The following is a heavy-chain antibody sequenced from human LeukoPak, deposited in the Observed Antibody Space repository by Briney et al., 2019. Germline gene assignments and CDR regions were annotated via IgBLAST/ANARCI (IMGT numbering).Heavy chain of an antibody. CDR3: ARVGGYSYGFFGPGTSGHYFDY. D-gene: IGHD5-18*01. Sequence: GASVKVSCKASGYTFTGYYMHWVRQAPGQGLEWMGRINPNSGGTNYAQKFQGRVTMTRDTSISTAYMELSRLRSDDTAVYYCARVGGYSYGFFGPGTSGHYFDYWGQGTLVTVSS. J-gene: IGHJ4*02. CDR2: INPNSGGT. CDR1: GYTFTGYY. V-gene: IGHV1-2*06.